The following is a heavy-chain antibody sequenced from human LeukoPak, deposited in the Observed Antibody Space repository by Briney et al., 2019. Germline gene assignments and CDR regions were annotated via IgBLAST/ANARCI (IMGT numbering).Heavy chain of an antibody. CDR3: ARAPTAMAEFDY. Sequence: GGSLRLSCAASGFTFSSSWMHWVRQAPGKGLVWVSRVSNVGSTTNYADSVKGRFTISRDNSKNSLYLQMNSLRAEDTAVYYCARAPTAMAEFDYWGQGTLVTVSS. CDR1: GFTFSSSW. D-gene: IGHD5-18*01. V-gene: IGHV3-74*01. J-gene: IGHJ4*02. CDR2: VSNVGSTT.